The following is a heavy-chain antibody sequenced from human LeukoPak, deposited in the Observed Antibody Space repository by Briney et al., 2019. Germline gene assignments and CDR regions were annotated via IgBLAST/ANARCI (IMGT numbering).Heavy chain of an antibody. CDR1: GGSFSGYY. CDR3: ARDQLEIPLDY. J-gene: IGHJ4*02. V-gene: IGHV4-34*01. CDR2: INHSGST. Sequence: PSETLSRTGAVYGGSFSGYYWNWIRQPPGKGLEWIGEINHSGSTNYNPSLKSRVTISQDTSKKQFSLKLNSVTAADTAVYYCARDQLEIPLDYWGQGTLVTISS. D-gene: IGHD3-3*01.